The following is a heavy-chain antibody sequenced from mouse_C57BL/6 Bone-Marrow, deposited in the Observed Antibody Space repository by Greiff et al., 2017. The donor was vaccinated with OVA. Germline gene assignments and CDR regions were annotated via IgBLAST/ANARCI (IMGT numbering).Heavy chain of an antibody. Sequence: VQLQQSGAELVRPGASVTLSCKASGYTFTDYEMHWVKQTPVHGLEWIGAIDPETGGTASNQKFKGKAILTADKSSSTAYMELRRLTSQDSAVYDWTRWGLYDYGSSDVLDVWGTGTTVTVSS. CDR3: TRWGLYDYGSSDVLDV. D-gene: IGHD1-1*01. V-gene: IGHV1-15*01. CDR1: GYTFTDYE. J-gene: IGHJ1*03. CDR2: IDPETGGT.